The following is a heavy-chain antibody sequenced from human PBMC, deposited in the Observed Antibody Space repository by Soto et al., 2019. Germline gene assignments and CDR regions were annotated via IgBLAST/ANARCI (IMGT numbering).Heavy chain of an antibody. D-gene: IGHD3-3*01. J-gene: IGHJ4*02. CDR2: ISGSGGST. CDR3: AKARTSVGVAQQFDY. Sequence: GGSLRLSCAASGFTFSSYAMSWVRQAPGKGLEWVSAISGSGGSTYYADSVKGRFTISRDNSKNTLYLQMNSLRAEDTAVYYCAKARTSVGVAQQFDYWGQGTLVPVSS. V-gene: IGHV3-23*01. CDR1: GFTFSSYA.